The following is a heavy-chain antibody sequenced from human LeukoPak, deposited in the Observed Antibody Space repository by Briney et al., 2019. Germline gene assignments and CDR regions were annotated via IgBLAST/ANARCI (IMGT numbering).Heavy chain of an antibody. J-gene: IGHJ4*02. V-gene: IGHV3-21*01. Sequence: GGSLRLSCAASGFTFSSYSMNWVRQAPGKGLEWVSSISSSSSYIYYADSVKGRFTISRDNAKNSLYLQMNSLRAEDTAVYYCARARRGHLVIDYWGQGTLVTVSS. CDR2: ISSSSSYI. CDR3: ARARRGHLVIDY. D-gene: IGHD3-9*01. CDR1: GFTFSSYS.